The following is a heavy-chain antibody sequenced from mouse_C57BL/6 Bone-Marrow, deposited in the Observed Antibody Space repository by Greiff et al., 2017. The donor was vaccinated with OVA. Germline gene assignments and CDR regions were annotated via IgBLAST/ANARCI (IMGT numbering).Heavy chain of an antibody. Sequence: VKLQESGPELVKPGASVKISCKASGYAFSSSWMNWVKQRPGKGLEWIGRIYPGDGDTNYNGKFKGKATLTADKSSSTAYMQLSSLTSEDSAVYFCARKGYGNLYYFDYWGQGTTLTVSS. V-gene: IGHV1-82*01. CDR1: GYAFSSSW. CDR3: ARKGYGNLYYFDY. J-gene: IGHJ2*01. CDR2: IYPGDGDT. D-gene: IGHD2-10*02.